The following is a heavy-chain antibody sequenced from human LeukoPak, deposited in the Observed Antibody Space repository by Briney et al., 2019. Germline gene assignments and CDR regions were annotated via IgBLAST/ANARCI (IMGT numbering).Heavy chain of an antibody. V-gene: IGHV4-39*01. J-gene: IGHJ4*02. CDR2: IYYSGST. CDR1: GGSISSSSYY. D-gene: IGHD3-3*01. Sequence: PSETLSLTCTVSGGSISSSSYYWGWIRQPPGKGLEWIGSIYYSGSTYYNPSLKSRVTISVDTSKNQFSLKLSSVTAADTAVYYCARQAGYYDFWSGYYRGYYFDYWGQGTLVTVSS. CDR3: ARQAGYYDFWSGYYRGYYFDY.